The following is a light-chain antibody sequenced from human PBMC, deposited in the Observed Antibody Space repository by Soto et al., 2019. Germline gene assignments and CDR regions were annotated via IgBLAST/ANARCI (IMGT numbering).Light chain of an antibody. Sequence: QSVLTQPPSVSGAPGQWVTISCTGSSSNIGAGDDVHWYRQLPGTAPKLLICGNSNRPSGVPDRFSGSKSGTSASLAITGLQAEDGADYSCQSYDSSLSGSVFGGGTKVTVL. CDR3: QSYDSSLSGSV. CDR1: SSNIGAGDD. CDR2: GNS. J-gene: IGLJ2*01. V-gene: IGLV1-40*01.